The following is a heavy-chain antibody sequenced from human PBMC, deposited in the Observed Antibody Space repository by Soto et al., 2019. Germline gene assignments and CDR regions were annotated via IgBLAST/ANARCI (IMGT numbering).Heavy chain of an antibody. D-gene: IGHD6-13*01. J-gene: IGHJ3*02. Sequence: PGGSLRLSCAAFGFTFDDYAMHWVRQAPGKGLEWVSGINWNGGFIVYGDSVKGRFSISRDNAKNSLYLQMNSLRAEDTALYYCANDMFSGIAAAGNRAFDIWGQGTMVTVSS. V-gene: IGHV3-9*01. CDR3: ANDMFSGIAAAGNRAFDI. CDR1: GFTFDDYA. CDR2: INWNGGFI.